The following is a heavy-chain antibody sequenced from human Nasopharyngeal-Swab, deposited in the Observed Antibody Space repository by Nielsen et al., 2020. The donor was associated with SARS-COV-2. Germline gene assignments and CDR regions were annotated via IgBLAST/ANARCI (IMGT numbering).Heavy chain of an antibody. D-gene: IGHD3-3*01. CDR1: GFTFSNYR. J-gene: IGHJ6*03. V-gene: IGHV3-74*01. Sequence: GESLKISCAASGFTFSNYRMHWVRQAPGKGLVWVSRINGDGSSLNYADFVKGRFTISTDNAKSTLYLEMNSLRAEDTAVYYCARTAGITIFGVVPKGYYYMDVWGKGTTVTVSS. CDR3: ARTAGITIFGVVPKGYYYMDV. CDR2: INGDGSSL.